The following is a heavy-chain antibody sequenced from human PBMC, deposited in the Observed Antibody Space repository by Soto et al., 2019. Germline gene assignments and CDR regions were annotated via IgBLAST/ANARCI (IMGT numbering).Heavy chain of an antibody. CDR1: GGSISSYY. CDR2: IYYSGST. D-gene: IGHD2-21*02. CDR3: ARGWGLVFDY. Sequence: QVQLQESGPGLVKPSETLSLTCTVSGGSISSYYWRWIRQPPGKGLEWIGYIYYSGSTNYNPSLKSRVTIPVDTSKNQFSRKLSSVTAADTAVYYCARGWGLVFDYWGQGTLVTVSS. V-gene: IGHV4-59*01. J-gene: IGHJ4*02.